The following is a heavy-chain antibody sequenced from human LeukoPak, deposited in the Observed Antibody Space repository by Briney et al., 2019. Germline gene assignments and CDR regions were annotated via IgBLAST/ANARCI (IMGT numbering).Heavy chain of an antibody. CDR3: ARDTGKYYYGSGSYYPIDY. V-gene: IGHV6-1*01. Sequence: SQTLSLTCAISGDSVSSNSVAWNWIRQSPSRGLEWLGRTYYRSKWYNDYAVSVKSRITINPDTSKNQFSLQLNSVTPEDTAVYYCARDTGKYYYGSGSYYPIDYWGQGTLVTVSS. J-gene: IGHJ4*02. CDR1: GDSVSSNSVA. CDR2: TYYRSKWYN. D-gene: IGHD3-10*01.